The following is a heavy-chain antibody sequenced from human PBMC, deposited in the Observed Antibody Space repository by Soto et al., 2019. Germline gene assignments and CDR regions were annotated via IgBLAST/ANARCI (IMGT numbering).Heavy chain of an antibody. CDR3: ARTSGGRYYSGGSCGGYSYYYYMDV. V-gene: IGHV4-34*01. Sequence: QVQLQQWGAGLLKPSETLSLTCDVYGGSFSGYYWSWIRQPPGKGMEWIGEINHSGSTNYNPSLKSRVTISVDTSKNQFSLKLSSVTAADTAVYYCARTSGGRYYSGGSCGGYSYYYYMDVWGKGTTVTVSS. CDR2: INHSGST. J-gene: IGHJ6*03. D-gene: IGHD2-15*01. CDR1: GGSFSGYY.